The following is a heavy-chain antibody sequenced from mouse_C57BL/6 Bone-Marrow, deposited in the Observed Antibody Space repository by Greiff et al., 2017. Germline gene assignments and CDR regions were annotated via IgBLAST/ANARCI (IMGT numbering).Heavy chain of an antibody. CDR3: ARQIYFRGYFDY. CDR2: IYPGDGDT. J-gene: IGHJ2*01. Sequence: QVQLQQSGPELVKPGASVKISCKASGYAFSSSWMNWVKQRPGKGLEWIGRIYPGDGDTNYNGKFKGKATLTADKSSSTAYMQLSSLTSEDSAVYFCARQIYFRGYFDYWGQGTTLTVSS. D-gene: IGHD2-12*01. CDR1: GYAFSSSW. V-gene: IGHV1-82*01.